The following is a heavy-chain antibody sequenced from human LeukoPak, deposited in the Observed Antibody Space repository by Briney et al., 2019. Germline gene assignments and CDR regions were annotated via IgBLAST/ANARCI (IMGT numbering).Heavy chain of an antibody. CDR1: GGSISSSSYY. CDR2: IYYGGST. V-gene: IGHV4-39*07. D-gene: IGHD2/OR15-2a*01. Sequence: SETLSLTCTVSGGSISSSSYYWGWIRQPPGKGLEWIGSIYYGGSTYYNPSLKSRVTISVDTSKNQFSLKLSSVTAADTAVYYCARDEANFYPTVGWFDPWGQGTLVTVSS. J-gene: IGHJ5*02. CDR3: ARDEANFYPTVGWFDP.